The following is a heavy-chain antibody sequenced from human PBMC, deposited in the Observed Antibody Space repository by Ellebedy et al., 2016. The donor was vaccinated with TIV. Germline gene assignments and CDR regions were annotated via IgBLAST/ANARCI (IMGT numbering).Heavy chain of an antibody. CDR3: ARRGSQDIVLMVYGFDP. CDR2: INHSGST. J-gene: IGHJ5*02. Sequence: SETLSLXXAVYGGSFSGYYWSWIRQPPGKGLEWIGEINHSGSTNYNPSLKSRVTISVDTSKNQFSLKLSSVTAADTAVYYCARRGSQDIVLMVYGFDPWGQGTLVTVSS. D-gene: IGHD2-8*01. CDR1: GGSFSGYY. V-gene: IGHV4-34*01.